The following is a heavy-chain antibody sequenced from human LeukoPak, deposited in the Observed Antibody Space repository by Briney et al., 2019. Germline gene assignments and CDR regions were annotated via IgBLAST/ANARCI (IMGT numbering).Heavy chain of an antibody. J-gene: IGHJ3*02. CDR1: GYTFTSYY. Sequence: ASVKVSCKASGYTFTSYYMHWVRQAPGQGLEWMGIINPSGGSTSYAQKFQGRVTMTRDMSTGTVYMELSSLRSEDTAVYYCARGPSEYSSSSDTFDIWGQGTMVTVSS. CDR2: INPSGGST. D-gene: IGHD6-6*01. V-gene: IGHV1-46*01. CDR3: ARGPSEYSSSSDTFDI.